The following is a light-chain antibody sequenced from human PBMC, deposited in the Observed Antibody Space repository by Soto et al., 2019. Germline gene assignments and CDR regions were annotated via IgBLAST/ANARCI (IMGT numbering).Light chain of an antibody. Sequence: DIVMTQSPDSLAVSLGERATINCKSSQSVLYSSNNKNYFAWYQQRPGQPPKLLIYWASTRESAVFDRFSASGSGTDFTLAITSLPAEDVAVYSCQKYESTPPTIGQGTKLEIK. CDR1: QSVLYSSNNKNY. V-gene: IGKV4-1*01. CDR2: WAS. J-gene: IGKJ2*01. CDR3: QKYESTPPT.